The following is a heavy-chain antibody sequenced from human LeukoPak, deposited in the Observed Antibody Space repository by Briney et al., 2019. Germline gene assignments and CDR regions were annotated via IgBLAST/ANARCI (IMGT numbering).Heavy chain of an antibody. CDR2: TYYSGST. CDR1: GDSISSYY. D-gene: IGHD3-9*01. V-gene: IGHV4-59*08. CDR3: ARRDYDILTGAYYFDY. Sequence: PSETLSLTCTVSGDSISSYYWSWIRQPPGKGLEWIGYTYYSGSTNYNPSLKSRVTISVDTSKNQFSLKLSSVTAADTAVYYCARRDYDILTGAYYFDYWGQGTLVTVSS. J-gene: IGHJ4*02.